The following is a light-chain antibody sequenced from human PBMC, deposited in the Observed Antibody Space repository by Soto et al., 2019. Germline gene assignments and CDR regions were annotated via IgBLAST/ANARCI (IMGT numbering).Light chain of an antibody. Sequence: QSALTQPPSASGSRGQSVTISCTGTSVDINYVSWFQQHPGKAPKLITCEVTKRPSGVPDRFSGSKSGNTASLTVSGLQDDDEADYYCSSYAGRDIWVFGGGTKLTVL. J-gene: IGLJ3*02. V-gene: IGLV2-8*01. CDR3: SSYAGRDIWV. CDR2: EVT. CDR1: SVDINY.